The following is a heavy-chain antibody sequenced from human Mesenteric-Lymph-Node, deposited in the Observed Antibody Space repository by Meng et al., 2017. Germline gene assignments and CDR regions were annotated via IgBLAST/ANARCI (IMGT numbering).Heavy chain of an antibody. V-gene: IGHV3-7*03. CDR2: IKGDGSEK. CDR3: AREAFHDRGYSYDT. J-gene: IGHJ4*02. D-gene: IGHD5-18*01. Sequence: GESLKISCAASGFTVSSNYMSWVRQAPGKGVEWVANIKGDGSEKYYVDSVKGRFTISRDNAKNSLYLQMSSLRAEDTAVYYCAREAFHDRGYSYDTWGQGTLVTVSS. CDR1: GFTVSSNY.